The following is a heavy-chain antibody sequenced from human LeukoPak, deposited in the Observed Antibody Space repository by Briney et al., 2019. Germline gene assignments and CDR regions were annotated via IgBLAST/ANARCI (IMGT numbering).Heavy chain of an antibody. Sequence: MAGGSPRLSCAASGFTFSSYSVNWVRQAPGKGLEWVSSISSTSSYIYYADSVKGRFTISRDNAKNSLFLQMNSLRAEDTAVYYCARDPLEGSWYFDLWGRGTLVTVSS. J-gene: IGHJ2*01. CDR1: GFTFSSYS. CDR3: ARDPLEGSWYFDL. V-gene: IGHV3-21*01. CDR2: ISSTSSYI. D-gene: IGHD5-24*01.